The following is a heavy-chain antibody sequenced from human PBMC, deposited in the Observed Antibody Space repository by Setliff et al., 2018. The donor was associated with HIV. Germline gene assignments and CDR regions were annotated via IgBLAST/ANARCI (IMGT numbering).Heavy chain of an antibody. CDR3: AKDGISGGAYPPYYFDY. D-gene: IGHD2-15*01. CDR2: ISGSGGST. CDR1: EFTFRNYG. V-gene: IGHV3-23*01. J-gene: IGHJ4*01. Sequence: PGGSLRLSCTASEFTFRNYGMLWVRQGPGKGLEWVSVISGSGGSTFYADSVKGRFTISRDNSKNTLYLQMNGLRVEDTAVYYCAKDGISGGAYPPYYFDYWGHGTLVTVS.